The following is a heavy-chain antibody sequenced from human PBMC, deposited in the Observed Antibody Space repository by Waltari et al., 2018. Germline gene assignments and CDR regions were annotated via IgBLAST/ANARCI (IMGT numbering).Heavy chain of an antibody. CDR2: RSYDGSNK. Sequence: QVQLVESGGGVVQPGRSLRLSCAASGFTFSSYAMHWFRQAPGKGLEWVAVRSYDGSNKYYADSVKGRFTISRDNSKNTLYLQMNSLRAEDTAVYYCARDRGLPTGGAFDIWGQGTMVTVSS. CDR3: ARDRGLPTGGAFDI. V-gene: IGHV3-30-3*01. D-gene: IGHD2-15*01. J-gene: IGHJ3*02. CDR1: GFTFSSYA.